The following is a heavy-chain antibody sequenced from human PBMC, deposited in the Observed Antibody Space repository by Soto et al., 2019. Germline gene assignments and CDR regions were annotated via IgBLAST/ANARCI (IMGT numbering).Heavy chain of an antibody. CDR3: ARGPSHGAFDI. J-gene: IGHJ3*02. Sequence: QVQLAQSGAEVKNPGASVKVSCKASGYTFTDYYIHWLRQAPAQGLEWMGWINPNSGDTKYAPKFQGWATLTRETSISTTYMELSRLTSDDTALYYCARGPSHGAFDIWGQGPITTVSS. CDR2: INPNSGDT. CDR1: GYTFTDYY. V-gene: IGHV1-2*04.